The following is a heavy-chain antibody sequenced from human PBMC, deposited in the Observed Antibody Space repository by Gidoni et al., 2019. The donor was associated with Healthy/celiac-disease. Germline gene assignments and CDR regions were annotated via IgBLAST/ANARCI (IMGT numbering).Heavy chain of an antibody. CDR2: ISGSGGST. V-gene: IGHV3-23*01. Sequence: EVQLLESGGGLVQPGGSLRLSCAASGFTFSSYAMSWVRQAPGKGLGWVSAISGSGGSTYYADSVKGRFTISRDNSKNTLYLQMNSLRAEDTAVYYCAAHCSSTSCSTALYYYYGMDVWGQGTTVTVSS. D-gene: IGHD2-2*01. CDR1: GFTFSSYA. J-gene: IGHJ6*02. CDR3: AAHCSSTSCSTALYYYYGMDV.